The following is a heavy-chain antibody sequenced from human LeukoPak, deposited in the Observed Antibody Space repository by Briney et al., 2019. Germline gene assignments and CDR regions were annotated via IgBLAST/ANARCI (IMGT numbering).Heavy chain of an antibody. CDR2: MNPKTGKT. CDR3: ARIRPVTTGLKGYYFDY. V-gene: IGHV1-8*01. D-gene: IGHD1-1*01. CDR1: GYTFSSYE. J-gene: IGHJ4*02. Sequence: ASVKVSCKTSGYTFSSYEINWVRQATGRGLEWVGWMNPKTGKTAYARNLQGRVTITRDTSISTAYVDLSGLRSEDTAVYYCARIRPVTTGLKGYYFDYWGQGTLVTVSS.